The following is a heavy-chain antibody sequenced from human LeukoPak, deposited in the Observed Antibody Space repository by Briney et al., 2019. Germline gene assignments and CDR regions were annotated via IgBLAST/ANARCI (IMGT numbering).Heavy chain of an antibody. J-gene: IGHJ6*03. CDR2: INPNSGGT. V-gene: IGHV1-2*02. Sequence: GASVKVSCKASGYTFTGSYMHWVRQAPGQGLEWMGWINPNSGGTNYAQKFQGRVTMTRDTSISTAYMELSRLRSDDTAVYYCARDAIPAATRLYYYYYYMDVWGKGTTVTVSS. CDR1: GYTFTGSY. CDR3: ARDAIPAATRLYYYYYYMDV. D-gene: IGHD2-2*01.